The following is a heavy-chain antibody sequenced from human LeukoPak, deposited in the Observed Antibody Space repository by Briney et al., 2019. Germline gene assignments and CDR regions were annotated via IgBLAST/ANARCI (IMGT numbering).Heavy chain of an antibody. CDR1: GFTLCSYE. Sequence: GGSLRLSCAASGFTLCSYEVIWVRRSPGEGLEWVSYITSSGNTIYYADSVKGRFTISRDNAKNSLYLQMNSLRAEDTAVYYCARLTTMTTTGGPFDYWGQGTLVTVSS. J-gene: IGHJ4*02. D-gene: IGHD4-17*01. CDR2: ITSSGNTI. V-gene: IGHV3-48*03. CDR3: ARLTTMTTTGGPFDY.